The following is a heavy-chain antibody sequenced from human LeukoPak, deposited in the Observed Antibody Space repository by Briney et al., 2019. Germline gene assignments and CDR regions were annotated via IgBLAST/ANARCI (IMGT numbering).Heavy chain of an antibody. J-gene: IGHJ4*02. CDR1: GFTFSSYA. CDR2: ISGNGGST. V-gene: IGHV3-23*01. CDR3: AILRTWYFFDY. Sequence: GGSLRLSCAASGFTFSSYAMSWVRQAPGKGLDWVSAISGNGGSTYYADFVKGRFTISRDNSKNTLYLQMNSLRAEDMAVYYCAILRTWYFFDYWGQGTLVTVSS. D-gene: IGHD6-13*01.